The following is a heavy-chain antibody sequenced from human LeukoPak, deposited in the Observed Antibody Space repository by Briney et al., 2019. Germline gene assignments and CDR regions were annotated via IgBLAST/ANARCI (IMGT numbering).Heavy chain of an antibody. CDR1: GGSFSGYY. CDR3: ARGVQDIVLWVPRPKSYYMDV. D-gene: IGHD2-8*02. CDR2: INHSGST. J-gene: IGHJ6*03. Sequence: SETLSLTCAVYGGSFSGYYWSWIRQPPGKGLEWIGEINHSGSTNYNPSLKSRVTISVDTSKNQFSLKLSSVTAADTAVYYCARGVQDIVLWVPRPKSYYMDVWGKGTTVTVSS. V-gene: IGHV4-34*01.